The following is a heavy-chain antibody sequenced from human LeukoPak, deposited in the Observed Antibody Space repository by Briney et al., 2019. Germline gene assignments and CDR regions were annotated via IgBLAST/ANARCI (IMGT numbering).Heavy chain of an antibody. CDR2: ITDSGGYT. J-gene: IGHJ6*02. V-gene: IGHV3-23*01. CDR3: ASHVVVTAPYYYGMDV. CDR1: GFTFSSYS. D-gene: IGHD2-21*02. Sequence: TGGSLRLSCAASGFTFSSYSMSWVRQAPGKGLEWVSAITDSGGYTYYADSVRGRFTLSRDNSKNTLYLQMNSLRAEDTAVYYCASHVVVTAPYYYGMDVWGQGTTVTVSS.